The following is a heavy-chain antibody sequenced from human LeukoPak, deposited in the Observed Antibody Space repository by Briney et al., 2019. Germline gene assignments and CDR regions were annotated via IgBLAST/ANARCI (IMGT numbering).Heavy chain of an antibody. CDR2: INPNSGGT. Sequence: ASVKVSCKASGYTFTGYYTHWVRQAPGQGLEWMGWINPNSGGTNYAQKFQGRVTMTRDTSISTAYMELSRLRSDDTAVYYCARDLMTTVTSSPHWGQGTLVTVSS. CDR1: GYTFTGYY. CDR3: ARDLMTTVTSSPH. D-gene: IGHD4-17*01. J-gene: IGHJ4*02. V-gene: IGHV1-2*02.